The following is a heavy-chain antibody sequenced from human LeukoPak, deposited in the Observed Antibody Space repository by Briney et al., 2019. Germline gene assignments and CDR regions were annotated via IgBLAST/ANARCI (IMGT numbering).Heavy chain of an antibody. J-gene: IGHJ1*01. D-gene: IGHD6-19*01. CDR2: ISRNGRNT. CDR1: GFTLGIYS. Sequence: LGGSLRLSCAASGFTLGIYSMPWVRHAPGKGLEFVSAISRNGRNTSYANSVKGRFTIYRDISKNTLYLQMASLTPEDMAVYYCARVDSGSACASWGQGIMVTVSS. V-gene: IGHV3-64*01. CDR3: ARVDSGSACAS.